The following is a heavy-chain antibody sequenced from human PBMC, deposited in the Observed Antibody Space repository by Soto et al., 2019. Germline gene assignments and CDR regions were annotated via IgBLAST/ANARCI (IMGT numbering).Heavy chain of an antibody. V-gene: IGHV1-18*01. CDR3: ARDDQWLDPYYFDY. J-gene: IGHJ4*02. D-gene: IGHD6-19*01. CDR2: ISTYNGKT. Sequence: GASVKVSCKASCYTFTSYGIIGVRHAPGQGLEWMGWISTYNGKTNYAQKLQGRVTMTTDTSTSTAYMELRHRRSDGTSVSYCARDDQWLDPYYFDYWGQGTLVTVSS. CDR1: CYTFTSYG.